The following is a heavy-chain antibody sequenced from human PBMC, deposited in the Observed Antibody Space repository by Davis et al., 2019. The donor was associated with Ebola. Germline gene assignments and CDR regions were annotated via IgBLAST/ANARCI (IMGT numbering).Heavy chain of an antibody. J-gene: IGHJ6*02. Sequence: SETLSLTCTVSGGSISSYYWSWIRQPPGKGLEWIGYIYYSGSTNYNPSLKSRVTISVDTSKNQFSLKLSSVTAADTAVYYCAGRRRSVSGGMDVWGQGTTVTVSS. CDR2: IYYSGST. V-gene: IGHV4-59*08. CDR3: AGRRRSVSGGMDV. CDR1: GGSISSYY.